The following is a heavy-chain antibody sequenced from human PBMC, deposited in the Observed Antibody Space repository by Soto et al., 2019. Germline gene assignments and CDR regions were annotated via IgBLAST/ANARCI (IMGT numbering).Heavy chain of an antibody. CDR1: GVSISSRDYY. J-gene: IGHJ5*02. D-gene: IGHD6-13*01. CDR3: ACRRARGGTIHH. V-gene: IGHV4-30-4*01. Sequence: TLSLTCTVSGVSISSRDYYWSWIRQPPGKGLEWIGYIYDSESTYYNPSLKSRVSISADTSKNLFSLNLSSVTAADTAVYFCACRRARGGTIHHWFQRTRGSVSS. CDR2: IYDSEST.